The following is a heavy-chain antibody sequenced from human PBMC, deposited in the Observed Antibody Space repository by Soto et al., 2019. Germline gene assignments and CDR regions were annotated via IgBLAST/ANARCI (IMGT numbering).Heavy chain of an antibody. J-gene: IGHJ4*02. CDR2: ISYDGSNK. CDR3: AKDPYVVTTAEWEHPDY. V-gene: IGHV3-30*18. Sequence: PGGSLRLSCAASGFTFSSYGMHWVRQAPGKGLEWVAVISYDGSNKYYADSVKGRFTISRDNSKNTLYLQMNSLRAEDTAVYYCAKDPYVVTTAEWEHPDYWGQGTLVTVSS. CDR1: GFTFSSYG. D-gene: IGHD1-26*01.